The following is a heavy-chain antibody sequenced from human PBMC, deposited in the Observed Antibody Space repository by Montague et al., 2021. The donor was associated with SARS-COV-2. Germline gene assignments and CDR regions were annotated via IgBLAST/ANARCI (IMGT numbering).Heavy chain of an antibody. CDR2: ISSSSSYI. D-gene: IGHD3-9*01. J-gene: IGHJ4*02. CDR3: ARDKYYDILTGYYNY. CDR1: GFTFSSYS. Sequence: SLRLSCAASGFTFSSYSMNWVRQAPGKGLEWVSSISSSSSYIYYADSVKGRSTISRDNAKNSLYLQMNSLRAEDTAVYYCARDKYYDILTGYYNYWGQGTLVTVSS. V-gene: IGHV3-21*01.